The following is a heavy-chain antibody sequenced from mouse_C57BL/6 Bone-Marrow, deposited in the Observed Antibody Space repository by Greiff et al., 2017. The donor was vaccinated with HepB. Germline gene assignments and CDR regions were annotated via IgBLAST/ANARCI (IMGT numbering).Heavy chain of an antibody. CDR3: AREDYYGSSWYFDV. V-gene: IGHV1-59*01. CDR2: IDPSDSYT. CDR1: GYTFTSYW. D-gene: IGHD1-1*01. J-gene: IGHJ1*03. Sequence: VKLQQSGAELVRPGTSVKLSCKASGYTFTSYWMHWVKQRPGQGLEWIGVIDPSDSYTNYNQKFKGKATLTVDTSSSTAYMQLRSLTSEDSAVYYCAREDYYGSSWYFDVWGTGATVTVSS.